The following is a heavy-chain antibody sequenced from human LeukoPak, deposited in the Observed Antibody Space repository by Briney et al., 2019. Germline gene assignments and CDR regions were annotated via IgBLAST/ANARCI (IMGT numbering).Heavy chain of an antibody. D-gene: IGHD1-26*01. V-gene: IGHV3-23*01. CDR1: GLTFNTYA. CDR2: ISGPGGAA. J-gene: IGHJ3*02. CDR3: AKGGISWEQLGAFDI. Sequence: PGGSLRLSCAASGLTFNTYAMSWVRQAPGKGLEWVSAISGPGGAAYYTDSVKGRFTISRDNSNSTLYLHLNSLRADDTAVYYCAKGGISWEQLGAFDIWGRGTMLSVSS.